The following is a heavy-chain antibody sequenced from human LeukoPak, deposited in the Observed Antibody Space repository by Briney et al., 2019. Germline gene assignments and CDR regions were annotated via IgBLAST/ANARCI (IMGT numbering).Heavy chain of an antibody. CDR1: GGSISSGSYY. CDR3: ARDTTYDNHFDY. CDR2: SYTDGST. D-gene: IGHD2/OR15-2a*01. Sequence: SETLSLTCTVSGGSISSGSYYWSWIRQPAGKGLEWTGRSYTDGSTNYNPSLKSRVTISVDTSKNQFSLKLSSVTAADTAVYYCARDTTYDNHFDYWGQGTLVTVSS. V-gene: IGHV4-61*02. J-gene: IGHJ4*02.